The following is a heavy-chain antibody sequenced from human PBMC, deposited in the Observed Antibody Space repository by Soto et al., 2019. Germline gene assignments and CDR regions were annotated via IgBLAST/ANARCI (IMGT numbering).Heavy chain of an antibody. CDR3: AADTGIVGAPGAFDI. J-gene: IGHJ3*02. CDR2: IVVGCGNT. Sequence: SVKVCCKASGVSFTSSAVQWVRQARGQRLEWIGWIVVGCGNTNYAQKFQERVTITRDMSTSTAYLELSSLRSEDTAVYYCAADTGIVGAPGAFDIWGQGTMVTVSS. CDR1: GVSFTSSA. D-gene: IGHD1-26*01. V-gene: IGHV1-58*01.